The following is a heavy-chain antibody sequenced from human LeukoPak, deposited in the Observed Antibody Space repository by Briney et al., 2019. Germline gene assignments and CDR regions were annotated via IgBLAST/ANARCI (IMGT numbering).Heavy chain of an antibody. Sequence: PGGSLRLSCAASGFTFNYFSVNWVRQAPGKGLEWVSYISSSSNTIYYADSVKGRFTISRDNARNSLYLQMNSLRDEDTAVYYCARDYGEGGYYFDYWGQGTLVTVSS. J-gene: IGHJ4*02. CDR2: ISSSSNTI. CDR3: ARDYGEGGYYFDY. V-gene: IGHV3-48*02. D-gene: IGHD4-17*01. CDR1: GFTFNYFS.